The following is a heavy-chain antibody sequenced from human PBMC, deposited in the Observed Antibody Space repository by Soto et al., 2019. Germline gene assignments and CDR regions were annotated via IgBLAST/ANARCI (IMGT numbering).Heavy chain of an antibody. D-gene: IGHD5-12*01. J-gene: IGHJ4*02. CDR1: GGSFSGYY. CDR3: ARWPRGWLQFRGLDY. CDR2: INHSGST. V-gene: IGHV4-34*01. Sequence: SETLSLTCAVYGGSFSGYYWSWIRQPPGKGLEWIGEINHSGSTNYNPSLKSRVTISVDTSKNQFSLKLSSVTAADTAVYYCARWPRGWLQFRGLDYWGQGTLVTVSS.